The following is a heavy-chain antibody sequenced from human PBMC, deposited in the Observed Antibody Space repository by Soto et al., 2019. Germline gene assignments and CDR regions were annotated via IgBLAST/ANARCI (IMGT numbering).Heavy chain of an antibody. CDR2: INWNSRTT. D-gene: IGHD3-16*01. V-gene: IGHV3-9*01. J-gene: IGHJ4*02. CDR1: GFNFDDFA. Sequence: GGSLRLSWEASGFNFDDFARHWVRHSPGKGLEWVSGINWNSRTTDYADSVQGRFTISRDSARHSLYLQMDSLRSEDTAVYYCAKARAYVWGTFVLDYWGQGALVTVSS. CDR3: AKARAYVWGTFVLDY.